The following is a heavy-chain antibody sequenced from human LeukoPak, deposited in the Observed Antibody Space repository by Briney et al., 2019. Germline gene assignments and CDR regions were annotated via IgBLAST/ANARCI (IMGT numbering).Heavy chain of an antibody. CDR2: IYYSGST. D-gene: IGHD3-10*01. Sequence: SETLSLTCTVSGGSISSYYWSWIRQPPGKGLEWIGYIYYSGSTNYNPSLQSQVTISVDTSKNQFSLNLSSVTAADTALYYCARGGARWVFDYWGQGTLVTVSS. CDR3: ARGGARWVFDY. J-gene: IGHJ4*02. V-gene: IGHV4-59*01. CDR1: GGSISSYY.